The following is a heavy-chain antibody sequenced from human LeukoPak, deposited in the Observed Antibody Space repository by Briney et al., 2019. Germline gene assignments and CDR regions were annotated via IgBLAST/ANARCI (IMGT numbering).Heavy chain of an antibody. CDR2: TYYKSKWFN. J-gene: IGHJ4*02. D-gene: IGHD3-22*01. Sequence: SQTLSLTCAISGDSVSSNSAAWNWIRQSPSRGLEWLGRTYYKSKWFNDYAVSVKSRITINPDTSENQFSLQLNSVTAADTAVYYCARGSCLYYDSSGYLVWGQGTLVTVSS. CDR3: ARGSCLYYDSSGYLV. CDR1: GDSVSSNSAA. V-gene: IGHV6-1*01.